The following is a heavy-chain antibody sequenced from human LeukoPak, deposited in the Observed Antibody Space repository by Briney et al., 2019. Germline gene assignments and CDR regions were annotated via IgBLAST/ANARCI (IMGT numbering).Heavy chain of an antibody. CDR1: DGSLSNSF. V-gene: IGHV4-4*09. CDR3: ANSYDGKIVPFDN. D-gene: IGHD4-23*01. J-gene: IGHJ4*02. CDR2: IHTSGST. Sequence: PSETLSLTCTVPDGSLSNSFWNWVRQPPGKGLEWIAYIHTSGSTNYNPAFKSRVTLSVDTSKSQFSLRLNSVTASDTAVYYCANSYDGKIVPFDNWGQGTPVTVSS.